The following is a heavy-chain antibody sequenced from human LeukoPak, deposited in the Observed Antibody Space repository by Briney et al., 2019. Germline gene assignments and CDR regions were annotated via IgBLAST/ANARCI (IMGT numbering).Heavy chain of an antibody. CDR2: ISYDGSNK. CDR1: RFTFSSYA. V-gene: IGHV3-30-3*01. Sequence: GGSLRLSCAASRFTFSSYAIHWVRQAPGKGLEWVAVISYDGSNKYYADSVKGRFTISRDNSKNTLYLQMNSLRAEDTAVYYCARDAGGSYFDYWGQGTLVTVSS. CDR3: ARDAGGSYFDY. J-gene: IGHJ4*02. D-gene: IGHD1-26*01.